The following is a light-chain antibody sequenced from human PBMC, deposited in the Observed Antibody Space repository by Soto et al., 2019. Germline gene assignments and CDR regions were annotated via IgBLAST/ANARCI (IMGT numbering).Light chain of an antibody. CDR2: GAS. V-gene: IGKV3-20*01. CDR1: QSVSSSY. J-gene: IGKJ1*01. CDR3: QQYFTAPQT. Sequence: ETVLTQSPGTLSLSPGERASLSCRASQSVSSSYLAWYQQKPGQAPRLLMYGASSRAAGIPDRFSGSGSGTDFTLTISRLEPEDFAVYYCQQYFTAPQTFGQGTKVDIK.